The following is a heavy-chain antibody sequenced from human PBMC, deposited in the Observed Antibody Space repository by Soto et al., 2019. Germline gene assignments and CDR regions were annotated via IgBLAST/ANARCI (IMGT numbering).Heavy chain of an antibody. V-gene: IGHV1-2*02. CDR2: INSKTGDT. CDR3: ASDSVLLGSTTLFF. Sequence: ASVKFSCKASGYPFTKFFIHWMRRAPGQGLEWMGWINSKTGDTNYAQKFQGRVTMTRDTSISTAYMEVTGLRSDDTAVYFCASDSVLLGSTTLFFWGQGTLVTVSS. CDR1: GYPFTKFF. D-gene: IGHD1-26*01. J-gene: IGHJ1*01.